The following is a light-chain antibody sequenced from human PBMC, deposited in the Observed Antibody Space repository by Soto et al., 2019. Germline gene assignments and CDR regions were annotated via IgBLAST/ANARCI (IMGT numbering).Light chain of an antibody. CDR3: SSDAGNYNYV. V-gene: IGLV2-8*01. CDR2: EVT. CDR1: SSDVGGYDH. J-gene: IGLJ1*01. Sequence: QSVLTQPASASGSPGQSVTIPCTGTSSDVGGYDHVSWYQQHPGKAPKLMIYEVTKRPAGVPDRFSGSKSGNTASLTVSGLQAEDEADYYCSSDAGNYNYVFGTGTKVTVL.